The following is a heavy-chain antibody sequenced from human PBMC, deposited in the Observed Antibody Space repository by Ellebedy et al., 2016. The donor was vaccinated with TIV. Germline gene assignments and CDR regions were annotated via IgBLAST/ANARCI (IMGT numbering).Heavy chain of an antibody. CDR2: ISFDGSNK. Sequence: GESLKISCAASGFTFSSYGMHWVRQAPGKGLEWVAVISFDGSNKYYADSVKGRFTISRDNSKDTLYLQMNSLRAEDTAVYYCARDPMEYYYDSSGDAFDIWGQGTMVTVSS. V-gene: IGHV3-30*03. CDR1: GFTFSSYG. CDR3: ARDPMEYYYDSSGDAFDI. J-gene: IGHJ3*02. D-gene: IGHD3-22*01.